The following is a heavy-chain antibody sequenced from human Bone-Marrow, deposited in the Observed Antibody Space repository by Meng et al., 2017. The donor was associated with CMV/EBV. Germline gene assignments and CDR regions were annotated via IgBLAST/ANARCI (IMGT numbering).Heavy chain of an antibody. CDR3: AKDVVVVTPGYFDY. J-gene: IGHJ4*02. D-gene: IGHD3-22*01. V-gene: IGHV3-23*01. CDR1: GFTFSSYA. Sequence: GESLKISCAASGFTFSSYAMSWVRQAPGKGLEWVSAISGSGGSTYYADSVKGRFTISRDNSKNTLYLQMNSLRAEDTAVYYCAKDVVVVTPGYFDYWGQGTLVTVYS. CDR2: ISGSGGST.